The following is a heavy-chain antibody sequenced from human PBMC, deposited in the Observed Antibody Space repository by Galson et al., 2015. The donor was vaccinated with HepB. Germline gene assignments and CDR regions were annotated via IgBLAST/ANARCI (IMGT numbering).Heavy chain of an antibody. Sequence: SLRLSCAASGFTFASYAMSWVRQAPGKGLEWVSAISGSGGSTYVADAVKGRFSISRDNSKNTVYLQMNSLRAEDTAIYYCARAHTAAAFDYWGQGTLATVSS. CDR2: ISGSGGST. V-gene: IGHV3-23*01. CDR3: ARAHTAAAFDY. D-gene: IGHD2-2*02. J-gene: IGHJ4*02. CDR1: GFTFASYA.